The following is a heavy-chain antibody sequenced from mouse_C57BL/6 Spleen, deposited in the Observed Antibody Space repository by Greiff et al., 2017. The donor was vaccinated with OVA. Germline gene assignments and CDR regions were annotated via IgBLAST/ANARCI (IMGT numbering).Heavy chain of an antibody. Sequence: EVQGVESGGGLVKPGGSLKLSCAASGFTFSSYTMSWVRQTPEKRLEWVATISGGGGNTYYPDSVKGRFTISRDNAKNTLYLQMSSLRSEDTALYYCARENDSPWAMDYWGQGTSVTVSS. CDR3: ARENDSPWAMDY. D-gene: IGHD2-4*01. V-gene: IGHV5-9*01. J-gene: IGHJ4*01. CDR2: ISGGGGNT. CDR1: GFTFSSYT.